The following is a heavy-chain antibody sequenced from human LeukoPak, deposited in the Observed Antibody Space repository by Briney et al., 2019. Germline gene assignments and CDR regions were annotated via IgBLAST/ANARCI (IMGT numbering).Heavy chain of an antibody. J-gene: IGHJ4*02. CDR2: IFPGDSDT. D-gene: IGHD4-23*01. Sequence: GESLKISCKGSEYSFTTYWIAWVRQMPGKGLEWMGIIFPGDSDTRYSPSFEGQVTFSADKSISTAYLQWSSLKASDTAMYYCARRGGNFPKYYFDYWGQGTLVTVYS. CDR3: ARRGGNFPKYYFDY. V-gene: IGHV5-51*01. CDR1: EYSFTTYW.